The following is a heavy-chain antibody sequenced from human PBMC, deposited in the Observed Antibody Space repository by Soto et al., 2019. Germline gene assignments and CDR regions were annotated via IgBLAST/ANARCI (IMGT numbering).Heavy chain of an antibody. Sequence: VASVKVSCKASGYTFTGYYMHWVRQAPGQGLEWMGWINPNSGGTNYAQKFQGRVTMTRDTSISTAYMELSRLRSDDTAVYYCARERIAAAYTVDYYYYYGMDVWGQGTTVTVSS. J-gene: IGHJ6*02. CDR1: GYTFTGYY. CDR3: ARERIAAAYTVDYYYYYGMDV. CDR2: INPNSGGT. D-gene: IGHD6-13*01. V-gene: IGHV1-2*02.